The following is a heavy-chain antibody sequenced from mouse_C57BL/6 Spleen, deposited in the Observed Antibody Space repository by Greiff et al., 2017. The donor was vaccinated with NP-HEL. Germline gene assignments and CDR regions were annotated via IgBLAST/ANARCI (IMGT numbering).Heavy chain of an antibody. CDR3: ARRDYDYYYFDY. CDR2: INPNNGGT. J-gene: IGHJ2*01. Sequence: VQLQQSGPELVKPGASVKIPCKASGYTFTDYNMDWVKQSHGKSLEWIGDINPNNGGTIYNQKFKGKATLTVDKSSSTAYMELRSLTSEDTAVYYCARRDYDYYYFDYWGQGTTVTVSS. V-gene: IGHV1-18*01. D-gene: IGHD2-4*01. CDR1: GYTFTDYN.